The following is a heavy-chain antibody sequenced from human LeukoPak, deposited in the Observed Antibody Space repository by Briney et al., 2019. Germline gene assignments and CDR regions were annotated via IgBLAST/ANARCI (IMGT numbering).Heavy chain of an antibody. Sequence: ASVKVSCKASGYTFTSYGISWVRQAPGQGLEWMGWISAYNGNTNYAQKLQGRVTMTTDTSTSTAYMELRSLRSDDTAVYYCAREIEAAAGTYHYYYYGMDVWGQGTTVTVSS. CDR3: AREIEAAAGTYHYYYYGMDV. J-gene: IGHJ6*02. CDR1: GYTFTSYG. D-gene: IGHD6-13*01. CDR2: ISAYNGNT. V-gene: IGHV1-18*01.